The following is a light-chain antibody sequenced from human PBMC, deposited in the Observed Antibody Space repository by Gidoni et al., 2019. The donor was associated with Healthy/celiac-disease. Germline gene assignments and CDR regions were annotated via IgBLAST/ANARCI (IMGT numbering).Light chain of an antibody. J-gene: IGKJ4*01. CDR1: QSVSSSY. V-gene: IGKV3-20*01. Sequence: EIVLTQSPGTLSLSPGERATLSCRASQSVSSSYLAWYQQKPGQAPRLLIYGASSRATGIPDRFRGSGSGTDCTLTISRLEPEDFAVYDCQQYGSSPPELTFGGGTKVEIK. CDR2: GAS. CDR3: QQYGSSPPELT.